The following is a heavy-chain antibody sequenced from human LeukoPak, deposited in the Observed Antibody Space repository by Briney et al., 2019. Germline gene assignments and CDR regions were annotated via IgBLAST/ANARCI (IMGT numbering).Heavy chain of an antibody. Sequence: GGSLRLSCAASGFTFSRYLMHWARQAPGKGLVWVSRISSDGVSTTYADSVKGRFTISRQNSKNTLDLQMNSLRPEDTAAYYCARDGRYCIITSCYGYYGMDVWGQGTTVTVTS. CDR2: ISSDGVST. CDR1: GFTFSRYL. V-gene: IGHV3-74*01. D-gene: IGHD2-2*01. CDR3: ARDGRYCIITSCYGYYGMDV. J-gene: IGHJ6*02.